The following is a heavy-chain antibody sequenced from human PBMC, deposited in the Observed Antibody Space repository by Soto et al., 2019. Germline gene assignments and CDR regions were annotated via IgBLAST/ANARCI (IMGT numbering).Heavy chain of an antibody. Sequence: GGSLRLSCAASGFTFSSYWMHWVRQAPGKGLVWVSRINSDGSSTSYADSVKGRFTISRDNAKNTLYLQMNSLRAEDTAVYYCARDKGQLWLPVYFDYWGQGTLVTVSS. D-gene: IGHD5-18*01. CDR3: ARDKGQLWLPVYFDY. V-gene: IGHV3-74*01. CDR2: INSDGSST. J-gene: IGHJ4*02. CDR1: GFTFSSYW.